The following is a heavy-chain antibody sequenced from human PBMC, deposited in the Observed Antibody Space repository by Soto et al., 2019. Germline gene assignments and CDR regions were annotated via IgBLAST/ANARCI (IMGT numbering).Heavy chain of an antibody. CDR1: GISVGTNY. J-gene: IGHJ4*02. Sequence: LRLSCAASGISVGTNYLTWVRQAPGKGLEWVSFIYSDGTTYYADSVKGRFTISRDTSNNTLYLQMNSLRAEDTAVYYCARGASSFDNWGQGTLVTVSS. CDR2: IYSDGTT. V-gene: IGHV3-53*01. CDR3: ARGASSFDN.